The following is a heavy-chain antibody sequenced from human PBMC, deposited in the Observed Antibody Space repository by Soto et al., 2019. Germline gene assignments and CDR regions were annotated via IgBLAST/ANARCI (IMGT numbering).Heavy chain of an antibody. CDR3: ARDGETGYSGYVNYFDY. D-gene: IGHD5-12*01. Sequence: QVQLVESGGGVVQPGRSLRLSCAASGLTFSSYAMHWVRQAPGKGLEWVALISYDGSNKYYADSVQGRFTISRDNSKKRLYLPMKSMRAEDTAVYYCARDGETGYSGYVNYFDYWGQGTLLTVSS. J-gene: IGHJ4*02. CDR2: ISYDGSNK. CDR1: GLTFSSYA. V-gene: IGHV3-30-3*01.